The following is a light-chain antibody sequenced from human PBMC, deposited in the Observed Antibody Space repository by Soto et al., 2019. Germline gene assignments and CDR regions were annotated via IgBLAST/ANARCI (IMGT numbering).Light chain of an antibody. V-gene: IGLV2-14*01. CDR2: EVN. J-gene: IGLJ3*02. Sequence: QSVLTQPASVSGSPGQSITLSCIGTGSDVSSYNYVSWYQQRPGKAPKLMIYEVNNRPSGVSDRFSGSKSANTASLTISGLQSEDEATYYCSSYTTDTIWVFGGGTKVTVL. CDR1: GSDVSSYNY. CDR3: SSYTTDTIWV.